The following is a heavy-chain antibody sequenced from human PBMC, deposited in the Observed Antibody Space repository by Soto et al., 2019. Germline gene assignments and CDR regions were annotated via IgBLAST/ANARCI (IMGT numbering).Heavy chain of an antibody. D-gene: IGHD3-10*01. CDR3: AREHYGNTAWFDP. CDR2: MNPNSGNT. CDR1: GYTFPSYD. Sequence: QVQLVQSGAEVKKPGASVKVSCKASGYTFPSYDINWVRQATGQGLEWMGWMNPNSGNTDYAQKFKGRVTMTRNTSISTAYMELSSLRSEDTAVYYSAREHYGNTAWFDPSGQGTLGTVSS. V-gene: IGHV1-8*01. J-gene: IGHJ5*02.